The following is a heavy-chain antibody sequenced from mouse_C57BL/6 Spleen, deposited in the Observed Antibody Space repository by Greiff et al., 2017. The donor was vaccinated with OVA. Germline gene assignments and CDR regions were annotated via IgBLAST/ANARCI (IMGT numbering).Heavy chain of an antibody. CDR3: ARSYEYDGGRYFDY. J-gene: IGHJ2*01. Sequence: QVQLQQPGAELVRPGSSVKLSCKASGYTFTSYWMDWVKQRPGQGLEWIGNIYPSDSETHYNQKFKDKATLTVDKSSSTAYMQLSSLTSEDSAVYYCARSYEYDGGRYFDYWGQGTTLTVSS. V-gene: IGHV1-61*01. CDR2: IYPSDSET. CDR1: GYTFTSYW. D-gene: IGHD2-4*01.